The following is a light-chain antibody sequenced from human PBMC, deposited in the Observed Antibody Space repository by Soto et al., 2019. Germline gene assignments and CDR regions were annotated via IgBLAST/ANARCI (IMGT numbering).Light chain of an antibody. CDR2: GAS. J-gene: IGKJ4*01. CDR3: QHYGGAPLT. V-gene: IGKV3-20*01. Sequence: EMVFTQYPGTRSLSAWARATLSSRASQSVSRGNLAWYQQKPGQAPRLLIYGASSRATGIPDRFSGRGSGTDFTLTISRLEPEDFAVYYCQHYGGAPLTFGGGTKVDI. CDR1: QSVSRGN.